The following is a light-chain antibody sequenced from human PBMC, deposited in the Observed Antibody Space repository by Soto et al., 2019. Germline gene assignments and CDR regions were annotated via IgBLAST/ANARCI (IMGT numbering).Light chain of an antibody. CDR3: QQSYSSPLLA. V-gene: IGKV1-39*01. CDR1: QIIDSY. J-gene: IGKJ4*01. CDR2: GVS. Sequence: DIHMTQSPSSLYASIGDRVTITCRESQIIDSYLNWYQQKGGKAPKLLIYGVSKLQSGVPPRFSGSGSGTEFTLTITGLQPEDFATYYCQQSYSSPLLAFGGGTKVEIK.